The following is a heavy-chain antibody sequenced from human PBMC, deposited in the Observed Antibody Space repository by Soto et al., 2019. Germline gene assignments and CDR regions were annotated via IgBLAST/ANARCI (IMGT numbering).Heavy chain of an antibody. V-gene: IGHV1-69*01. Sequence: QVQLVQSGAAVRKPGSSVKVSCKASGGTFTKYAITWVRQAPRQGLEWMGGIVPLPGTTNYAQKFRGRVTLSADESTSTAYLELSSLRYADTAVYYCARGAGVLGGRSCWPDYDCAGWGQGPMVIVSS. CDR1: GGTFTKYA. D-gene: IGHD6-19*01. CDR3: ARGAGVLGGRSCWPDYDCAG. CDR2: IVPLPGTT. J-gene: IGHJ3*01.